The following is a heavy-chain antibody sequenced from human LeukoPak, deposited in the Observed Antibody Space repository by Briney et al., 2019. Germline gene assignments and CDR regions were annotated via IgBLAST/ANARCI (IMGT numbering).Heavy chain of an antibody. J-gene: IGHJ3*02. CDR3: ARASSFHDAFDI. CDR2: IYYREST. V-gene: IGHV4-30-4*01. Sequence: SETLSLTCTVSGGSIRSGVHYWRWTRQPPGRALEGIRYIYYRESTYRNPSLKCRLTISVDTSKPHFSLKLSSVTAADTAVYYCARASSFHDAFDIWGQGKMVTVSS. D-gene: IGHD3-3*02. CDR1: GGSIRSGVHY.